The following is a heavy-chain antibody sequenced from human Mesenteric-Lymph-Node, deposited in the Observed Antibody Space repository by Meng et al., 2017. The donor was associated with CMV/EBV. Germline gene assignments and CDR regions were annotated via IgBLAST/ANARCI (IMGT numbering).Heavy chain of an antibody. Sequence: SLKISCAASGFTFSSYAMSWVRQAPGKGLEWVSGISWNSGSIGYADSVKGRFTISRDNAKNSLYLQMNSLRAEDTALYYCARDPDTRYCGGDCYRDAFDIWGQGTMVTVSS. CDR2: ISWNSGSI. D-gene: IGHD2-21*01. V-gene: IGHV3-9*01. J-gene: IGHJ3*02. CDR1: GFTFSSYA. CDR3: ARDPDTRYCGGDCYRDAFDI.